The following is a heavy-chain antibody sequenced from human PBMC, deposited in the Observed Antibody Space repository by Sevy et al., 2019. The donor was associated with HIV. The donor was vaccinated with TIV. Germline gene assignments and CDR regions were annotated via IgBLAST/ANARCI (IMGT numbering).Heavy chain of an antibody. Sequence: GGSLRLSCAASGFTLSSFWMTWVRQAPGKGLEWVANIKEDGSDKNYLDSVKGRFTISRDNAKNSLYLQMNSLSAEDTSVYYCARDKNHYDRSVYYDGFYFWGQGTMVTVSS. CDR3: ARDKNHYDRSVYYDGFYF. D-gene: IGHD3-22*01. CDR2: IKEDGSDK. CDR1: GFTLSSFW. J-gene: IGHJ3*01. V-gene: IGHV3-7*03.